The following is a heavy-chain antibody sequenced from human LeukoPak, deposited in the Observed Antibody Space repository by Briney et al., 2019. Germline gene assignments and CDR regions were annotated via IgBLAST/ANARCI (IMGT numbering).Heavy chain of an antibody. V-gene: IGHV4-34*01. CDR2: INHSGST. J-gene: IGHJ4*02. Sequence: SETLSLTCAVYGGPFSGYYWSWIRQPPGKGLEWIGEINHSGSTNYNPSLKSRVTISVDTSKNQFSLKLSSVTAADTAVYYCARGRAAAWVGYWGQGTLVTVSS. D-gene: IGHD6-13*01. CDR3: ARGRAAAWVGY. CDR1: GGPFSGYY.